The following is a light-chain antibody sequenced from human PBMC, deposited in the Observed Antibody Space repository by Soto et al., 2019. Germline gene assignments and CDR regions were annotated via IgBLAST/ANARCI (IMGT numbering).Light chain of an antibody. J-gene: IGKJ4*01. V-gene: IGKV1-12*01. CDR1: QGISIG. CDR3: RQSNSCPLT. Sequence: DSKMTLYANSVSASVGDRVTITCRASQGISIGLSWYEQKPWKAPKPLIYPASSLQSGVPSRFRRSGSEKDFTLTISILQPVDFATYDFRQSNSCPLTFGGGTK. CDR2: PAS.